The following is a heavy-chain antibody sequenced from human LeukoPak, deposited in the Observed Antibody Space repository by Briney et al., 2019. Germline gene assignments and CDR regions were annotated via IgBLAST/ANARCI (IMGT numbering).Heavy chain of an antibody. Sequence: GGSLRLSCAASGFTFSSYAMSWVRQAPGKGLEWVSAISGSGGSTYYADSVKGRFTISRDNSKNTLYLQMNSLGAEDTAVYYCAKDRYYYDSAYYYMDVWGKGTTVTVSS. CDR3: AKDRYYYDSAYYYMDV. V-gene: IGHV3-23*01. J-gene: IGHJ6*03. CDR2: ISGSGGST. CDR1: GFTFSSYA. D-gene: IGHD3-22*01.